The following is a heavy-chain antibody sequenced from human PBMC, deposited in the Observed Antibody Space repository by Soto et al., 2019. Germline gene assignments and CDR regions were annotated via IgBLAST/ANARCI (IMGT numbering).Heavy chain of an antibody. CDR1: GFTFSSYA. CDR2: ISGSGGST. D-gene: IGHD2-8*01. V-gene: IGHV3-23*01. Sequence: EVQLLESGGGLVQPGGSLRLSCAASGFTFSSYAMSWVRQAPGKGLEWVSVISGSGGSTYYADSVKGRFTISRDNSKNTLYLQMNSLRAEDTAVYYCAKLIVLMVYATEDGYWGQGTLVTVSS. J-gene: IGHJ4*02. CDR3: AKLIVLMVYATEDGY.